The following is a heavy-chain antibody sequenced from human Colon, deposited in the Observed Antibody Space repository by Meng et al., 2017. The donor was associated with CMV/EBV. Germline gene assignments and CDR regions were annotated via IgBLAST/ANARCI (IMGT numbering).Heavy chain of an antibody. V-gene: IGHV3-48*04. CDR3: ARDLVRYSGSYFRYYYYYYGMDV. J-gene: IGHJ6*02. Sequence: GGSLRLSCAASGFPLSSYSMNWVRQAPGKGLEWVSYISSSGSTIYYADSVKGRFTISRDNAKNSLYLQMNSLRAEDTAVYYCARDLVRYSGSYFRYYYYYYGMDVWGQGTTVTVSS. CDR1: GFPLSSYS. D-gene: IGHD1-26*01. CDR2: ISSSGSTI.